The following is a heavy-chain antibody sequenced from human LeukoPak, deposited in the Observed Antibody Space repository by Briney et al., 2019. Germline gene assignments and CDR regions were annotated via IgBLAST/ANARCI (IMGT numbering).Heavy chain of an antibody. D-gene: IGHD4-17*01. CDR1: GYTFTSYG. V-gene: IGHV1-18*01. CDR3: ASGVGPDYGDYAGEVGY. Sequence: ASVKVSCKASGYTFTSYGISWVRQAPGQGLEWMGWISAYNGNTNYAQKLQGRVTMTTDTSTSTAYMELRSLRSDDTAVYYCASGVGPDYGDYAGEVGYWGQGTLVTVSS. J-gene: IGHJ4*02. CDR2: ISAYNGNT.